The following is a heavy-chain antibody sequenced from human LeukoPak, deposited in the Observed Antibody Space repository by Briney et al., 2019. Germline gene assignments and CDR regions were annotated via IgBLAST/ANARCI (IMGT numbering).Heavy chain of an antibody. Sequence: PGGSLRLSCAASGFTFSTYAMTWVRQAPGKGLEWVSGINSNGDDIYYADSVRGRFTISRDNSKNTLYLQMNSLTAEDTALYYCAKGGCSSTTCYLANPWGQGTLVTVSS. V-gene: IGHV3-23*01. CDR3: AKGGCSSTTCYLANP. CDR2: INSNGDDI. CDR1: GFTFSTYA. J-gene: IGHJ5*02. D-gene: IGHD2-2*01.